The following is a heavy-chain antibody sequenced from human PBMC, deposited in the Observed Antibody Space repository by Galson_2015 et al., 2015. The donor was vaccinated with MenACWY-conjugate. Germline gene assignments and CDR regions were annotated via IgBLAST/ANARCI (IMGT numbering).Heavy chain of an antibody. CDR3: AKVSGTFSYVDL. V-gene: IGHV3-23*01. CDR1: GFTFSSYV. J-gene: IGHJ2*01. D-gene: IGHD2/OR15-2a*01. CDR2: INKSGGST. Sequence: SLRLSCAASGFTFSSYVMTWVRQAPGKGLEWVSSINKSGGSTYDADSVKGRFTISRDNSKNTLYLQMNSLRAEDTAVYYCAKVSGTFSYVDLLDRCTLVTVSS.